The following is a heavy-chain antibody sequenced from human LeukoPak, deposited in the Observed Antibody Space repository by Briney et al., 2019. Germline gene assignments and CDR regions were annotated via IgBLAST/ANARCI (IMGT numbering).Heavy chain of an antibody. V-gene: IGHV4-39*01. CDR1: GGSISSSSYY. Sequence: PSETLSLTCTVSGGSISSSSYYWGWIRQPPEKGLEWIGSIYYSGSTYYNPSLKRRVTISVDKSKNQFSLKLSSVTAADTAVYYCARHASPLSQVDYWGQGTLVTVSS. J-gene: IGHJ4*02. CDR3: ARHASPLSQVDY. CDR2: IYYSGST.